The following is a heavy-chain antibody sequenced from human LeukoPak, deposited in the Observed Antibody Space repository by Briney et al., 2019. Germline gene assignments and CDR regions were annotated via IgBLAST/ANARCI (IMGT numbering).Heavy chain of an antibody. D-gene: IGHD1-26*01. Sequence: PGGSLRLSCAASGFTFSSYAMSWVRQAPGKGLEWVAFIRYDGSNKYYADSVKGRFTISRDNSKNTLSLQMNSLRAEDTAVYYCAKDSGKRLNYFDYWGQGTLVTVSS. J-gene: IGHJ4*02. V-gene: IGHV3-30*02. CDR1: GFTFSSYA. CDR3: AKDSGKRLNYFDY. CDR2: IRYDGSNK.